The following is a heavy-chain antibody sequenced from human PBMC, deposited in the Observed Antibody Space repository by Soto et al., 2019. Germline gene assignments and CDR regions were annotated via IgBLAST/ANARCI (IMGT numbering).Heavy chain of an antibody. Sequence: ASVKVSCKASGYTSTSYGISWVRQAPRQGLEWMGWISAYNGNTNYAQKLQGRVTMTTDTSTSTAYMELRSLRSDDTAVYYCARDIIYYDSSGYPDYWGQGTLVTVSS. D-gene: IGHD3-22*01. V-gene: IGHV1-18*01. CDR3: ARDIIYYDSSGYPDY. J-gene: IGHJ4*02. CDR2: ISAYNGNT. CDR1: GYTSTSYG.